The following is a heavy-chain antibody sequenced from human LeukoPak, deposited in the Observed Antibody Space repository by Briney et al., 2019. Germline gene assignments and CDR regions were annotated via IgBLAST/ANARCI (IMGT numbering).Heavy chain of an antibody. V-gene: IGHV3-23*01. Sequence: GGSLRLSCAASGFTFSSYAMSWVRQAPGKGLEWVSAISGSGGSTYYADSVKGRFTISRDNAKNTLYLQMNSLRAEDTAVYYCARATYYDFWSGYPSLDYWGQGTLVTVSS. CDR3: ARATYYDFWSGYPSLDY. D-gene: IGHD3-3*01. J-gene: IGHJ4*02. CDR1: GFTFSSYA. CDR2: ISGSGGST.